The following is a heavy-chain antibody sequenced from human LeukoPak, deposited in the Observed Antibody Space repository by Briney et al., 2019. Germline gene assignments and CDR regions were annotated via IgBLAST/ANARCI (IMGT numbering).Heavy chain of an antibody. CDR2: IYHSGST. V-gene: IGHV4-38-2*01. D-gene: IGHD2-2*01. J-gene: IGHJ5*02. Sequence: SETLSLTCAVSGYSINSDYYWGWIRQPPGKGLEWIGSIYHSGSTYYNPSLKSRVTISVDTSKNQFSLKLSSVTAADTAVYYCARRHCSSTSCPNWFDPWGQGTLVTVSS. CDR3: ARRHCSSTSCPNWFDP. CDR1: GYSINSDYY.